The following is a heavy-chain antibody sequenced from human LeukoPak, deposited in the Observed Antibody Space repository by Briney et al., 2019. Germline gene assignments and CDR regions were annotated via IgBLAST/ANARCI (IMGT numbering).Heavy chain of an antibody. Sequence: PSETLSLTCTVSGGSISSYYWSWIRQPPGKGLEWIGYIYYSGSTNYNPSLKSRVTISVDTSKNQFSLKLSSVTAADTAVYYCARRTTPSYPYYYYYYMDVWGKGTTVTVSS. CDR1: GGSISSYY. J-gene: IGHJ6*03. CDR3: ARRTTPSYPYYYYYYMDV. D-gene: IGHD1-7*01. V-gene: IGHV4-59*01. CDR2: IYYSGST.